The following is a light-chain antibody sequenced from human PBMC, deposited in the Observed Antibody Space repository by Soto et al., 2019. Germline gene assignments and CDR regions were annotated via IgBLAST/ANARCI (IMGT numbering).Light chain of an antibody. CDR2: RNS. CDR3: AAWDDSLSGLNVV. CDR1: SSNIGSNY. J-gene: IGLJ2*01. Sequence: QSVLTQPPSASGTPGQRVTISCSGSSSNIGSNYVYWYQQLPGTAPKLLIYRNSQRPSGVPDRFSGSKSGTSASLAISGLRSEDEADYYCAAWDDSLSGLNVVFGGGTKVTVL. V-gene: IGLV1-47*01.